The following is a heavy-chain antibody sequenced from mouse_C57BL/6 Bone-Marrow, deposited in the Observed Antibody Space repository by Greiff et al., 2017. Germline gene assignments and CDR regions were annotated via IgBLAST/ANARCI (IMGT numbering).Heavy chain of an antibody. V-gene: IGHV5-4*01. J-gene: IGHJ4*01. Sequence: EVQLVESGGGLVKPGGSLQLSCAASGFTFSSYAMSWVRQTPEKRLEWVATISDGGSYTYYPDNVKGRFTISRDNAKNHLYLQMSPLKSEDTAMYYCARAGYWDAMDYWGQGTSVTVSS. CDR1: GFTFSSYA. D-gene: IGHD2-3*01. CDR2: ISDGGSYT. CDR3: ARAGYWDAMDY.